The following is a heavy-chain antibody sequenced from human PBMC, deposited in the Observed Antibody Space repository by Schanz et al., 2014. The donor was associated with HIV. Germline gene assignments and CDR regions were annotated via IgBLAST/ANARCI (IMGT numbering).Heavy chain of an antibody. CDR2: TNHRGST. J-gene: IGHJ4*02. V-gene: IGHV4-34*01. D-gene: IGHD1-26*01. CDR1: VGSFTDYY. CDR3: ASLMVGTTYGLFDS. Sequence: QVQLHQWGAGLLKPSETLSLTCAVYVGSFTDYYWTWIRQPPGKGLEWIGETNHRGSTNYNASLKRRVNISVDASKTQFSLKLSSVTAADTALYFCASLMVGTTYGLFDSWGQGTHVTVSS.